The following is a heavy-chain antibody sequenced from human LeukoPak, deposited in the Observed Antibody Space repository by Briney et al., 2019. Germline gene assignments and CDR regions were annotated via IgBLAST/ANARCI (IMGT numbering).Heavy chain of an antibody. CDR2: IRSKAYGGTT. J-gene: IGHJ5*02. D-gene: IGHD3-22*01. CDR1: GFTFGDYA. V-gene: IGHV3-49*04. Sequence: GGSLRLSCTASGFTFGDYAMSWVRQAPGKGLEWVGFIRSKAYGGTTEYAASVKGRFTISRDDSKSIAYLQMNSLKTEDTAVYYCTRDDYYDSSGYYWYWFDPWGQGTLVTVSS. CDR3: TRDDYYDSSGYYWYWFDP.